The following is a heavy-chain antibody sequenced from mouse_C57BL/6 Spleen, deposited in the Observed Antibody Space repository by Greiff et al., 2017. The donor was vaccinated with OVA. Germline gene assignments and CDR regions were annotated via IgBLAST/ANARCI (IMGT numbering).Heavy chain of an antibody. CDR1: GFTFSSYT. J-gene: IGHJ1*03. CDR2: ISGGGGNT. Sequence: DVMLVESGGGLVKPGGSLKLSCAASGFTFSSYTMSWVRQTPEKRLEWVATISGGGGNTYYPDSVKGRFTISRDNAKNTLYLQMSSLRSEDTALYYCARSGTVVAKGYFDVWGTGTTVTVSS. V-gene: IGHV5-9*01. CDR3: ARSGTVVAKGYFDV. D-gene: IGHD1-1*01.